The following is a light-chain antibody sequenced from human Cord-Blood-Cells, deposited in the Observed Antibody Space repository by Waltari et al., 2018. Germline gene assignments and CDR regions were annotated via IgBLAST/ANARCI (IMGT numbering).Light chain of an antibody. Sequence: SALPHPASVSGSPGQSITISCTGTSSDVVGYNYVSWYQQHPGKAPKLMIYDVSNRPSGVSNRFSGSNSGNTASLTISGLQAEDEADYYCSSYTSSSLYVFGTGTKVTVL. CDR2: DVS. CDR1: SSDVVGYNY. CDR3: SSYTSSSLYV. J-gene: IGLJ1*01. V-gene: IGLV2-14*01.